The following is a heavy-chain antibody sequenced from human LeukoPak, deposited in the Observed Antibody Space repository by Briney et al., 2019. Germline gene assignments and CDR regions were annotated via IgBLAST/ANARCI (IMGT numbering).Heavy chain of an antibody. V-gene: IGHV4-31*03. D-gene: IGHD2-2*01. Sequence: KPSQTLSLTCTVSGGSISSGGYYWSWIRQHPGKGLEWIGYIYYSGNTYYNPSLKSRVTISVDTPKNQFSLKLSSVTAADTAVYYCARGYCTSSSCFARHWFDPWGQGTLVTVSS. CDR3: ARGYCTSSSCFARHWFDP. CDR2: IYYSGNT. CDR1: GGSISSGGYY. J-gene: IGHJ5*02.